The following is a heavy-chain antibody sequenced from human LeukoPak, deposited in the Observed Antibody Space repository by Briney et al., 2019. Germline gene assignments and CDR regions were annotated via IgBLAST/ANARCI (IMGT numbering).Heavy chain of an antibody. J-gene: IGHJ4*02. V-gene: IGHV3-30*18. CDR3: AKDVRWQLLPYYYFDY. D-gene: IGHD2-15*01. CDR2: ISYDGSNK. CDR1: GFTFSSYG. Sequence: GGSLRLSCAASGFTFSSYGIHWVRQAPGKGLEWVAVISYDGSNKYYADSVKGRFTISRDNSKNTLYLQMNSLRAGDTAVYYCAKDVRWQLLPYYYFDYWGQGTLVTVSS.